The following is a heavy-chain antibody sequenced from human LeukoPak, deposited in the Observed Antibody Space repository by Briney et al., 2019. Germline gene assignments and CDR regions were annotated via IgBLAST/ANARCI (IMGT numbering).Heavy chain of an antibody. J-gene: IGHJ5*02. D-gene: IGHD3/OR15-3a*01. CDR1: GGSISSYY. V-gene: IGHV4-59*01. CDR3: ARVKSSGLALAA. CDR2: NYYSGST. Sequence: SETLSLTCTVSGGSISSYYWSWIRQPPGKGLESIGYNYYSGSTNYNPSLKSRVTMSVDTSKNQFSLKLSSVTAADTAVYYCARVKSSGLALAAWGQGTLVTVSS.